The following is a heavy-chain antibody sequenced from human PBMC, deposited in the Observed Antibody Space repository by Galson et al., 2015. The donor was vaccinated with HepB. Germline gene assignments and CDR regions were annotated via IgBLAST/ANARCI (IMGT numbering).Heavy chain of an antibody. CDR3: AREPTSVPAAIANTPLSGRGTYYYYYMDV. D-gene: IGHD2-2*02. CDR1: GYTFTSYG. CDR2: ISAYNGNT. V-gene: IGHV1-18*01. Sequence: SVKVSCKASGYTFTSYGISWARQAPGQGLEWMGWISAYNGNTNYAQKLQGRVTMTTDTSTSTAYMELRSLRSDDTAVYYCAREPTSVPAAIANTPLSGRGTYYYYYMDVWGKGTTVTVSS. J-gene: IGHJ6*03.